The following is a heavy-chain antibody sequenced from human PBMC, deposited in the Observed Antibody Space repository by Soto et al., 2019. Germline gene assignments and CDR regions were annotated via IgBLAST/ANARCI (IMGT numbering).Heavy chain of an antibody. CDR3: AKDYLGNSNAFDI. CDR2: VAYDGTKK. V-gene: IGHV3-30*02. J-gene: IGHJ3*02. CDR1: GVTFNNFG. D-gene: IGHD2-2*01. Sequence: PWGSLRLSCAASGVTFNNFGIHWVRQFPGKGLQWVASVAYDGTKKLPADSVKGRFTISRDSSKNTVYLLMSSLRAGDTAVYYCAKDYLGNSNAFDIWGRGTMVTVSS.